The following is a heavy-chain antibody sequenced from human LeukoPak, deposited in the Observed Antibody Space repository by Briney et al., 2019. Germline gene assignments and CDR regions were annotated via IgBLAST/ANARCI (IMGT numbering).Heavy chain of an antibody. V-gene: IGHV5-51*01. CDR2: IYPGDSDT. CDR1: GYSFTSYW. D-gene: IGHD5-18*01. Sequence: GESLKISCKCSGYSFTSYWIGWVRQMPGKGLEWMGIIYPGDSDTRYSPSFQGQVTISADKSISTAYLQWSSLKASDTAMYYWARHLVDTAMGNAFDIWGQGIMVTVSS. CDR3: ARHLVDTAMGNAFDI. J-gene: IGHJ3*02.